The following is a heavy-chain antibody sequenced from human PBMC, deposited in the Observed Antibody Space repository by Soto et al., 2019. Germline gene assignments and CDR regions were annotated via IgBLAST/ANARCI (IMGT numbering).Heavy chain of an antibody. Sequence: EVQLVGSGGGLVQPGGSLRLSCAASGFTFSSYSMNWVRQAPGKGLEWVSYISDSSSTIYYADSVKGRFTVSRDNAKNSLYLQMNGLRDEDTAVYYCARGSGHGDYFGDWGQGTLVTVSS. J-gene: IGHJ4*02. CDR3: ARGSGHGDYFGD. V-gene: IGHV3-48*02. CDR2: ISDSSSTI. D-gene: IGHD3-10*01. CDR1: GFTFSSYS.